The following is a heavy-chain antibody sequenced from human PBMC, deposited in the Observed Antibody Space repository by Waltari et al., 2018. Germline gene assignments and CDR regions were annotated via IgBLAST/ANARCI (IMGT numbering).Heavy chain of an antibody. CDR1: GYTFTTYD. D-gene: IGHD3-10*01. J-gene: IGHJ4*02. Sequence: QVQLVQSGAEVKKPGASVKVSCKASGYTFTTYDNNWVRQATGQGLEWMGWMNPNSGNTGYTQKFQGRVSMTRNTSITTAYMELNSLRSEDTAVYYCARGRDYGTRRSLDYWGQGTLVTVSS. CDR3: ARGRDYGTRRSLDY. CDR2: MNPNSGNT. V-gene: IGHV1-8*02.